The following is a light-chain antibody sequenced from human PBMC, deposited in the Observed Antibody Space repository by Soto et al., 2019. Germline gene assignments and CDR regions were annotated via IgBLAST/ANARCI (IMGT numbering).Light chain of an antibody. V-gene: IGLV2-11*01. CDR2: DVS. Sequence: ALTQPRSVSGSPGQSVTISCTGASSDVGGYNYVSWYQQHPGKAPKLMIYDVSKRPSGVPDRFSGSKSGNTASLTISGLQTEDEADYYCCSYAGRYTYVFGSGTKVNV. CDR1: SSDVGGYNY. CDR3: CSYAGRYTYV. J-gene: IGLJ1*01.